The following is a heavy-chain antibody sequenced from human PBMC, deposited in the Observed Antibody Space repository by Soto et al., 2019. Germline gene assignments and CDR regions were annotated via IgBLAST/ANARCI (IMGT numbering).Heavy chain of an antibody. D-gene: IGHD3-22*01. Sequence: VGSLRLSCAASGFSFSTYGMHWVRQAPGKGLEWVSVIYSGGSTYYADSVKGRFTISRDNSKNTLYLQMNRLRAEDTAVYYCATNSPYYYDSSGYYSPRIDYWGQGTLVTVSS. J-gene: IGHJ4*02. CDR2: IYSGGST. CDR3: ATNSPYYYDSSGYYSPRIDY. CDR1: GFSFSTYG. V-gene: IGHV3-NL1*01.